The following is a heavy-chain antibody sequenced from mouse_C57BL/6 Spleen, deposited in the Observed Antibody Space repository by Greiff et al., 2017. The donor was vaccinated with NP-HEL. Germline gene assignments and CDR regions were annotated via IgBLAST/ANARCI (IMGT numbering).Heavy chain of an antibody. Sequence: VQLQQSGPELVKPGASVKISCKASGYSFTGYYMNWVKQSPEKSLEWIGEINPSTGGTTYNQKFKAKATLTVDKSSSTAYMQLKSLTSEDSAVYYCARPDYDTYYWGQGTTLTVSS. CDR2: INPSTGGT. CDR3: ARPDYDTYY. D-gene: IGHD2-4*01. V-gene: IGHV1-42*01. CDR1: GYSFTGYY. J-gene: IGHJ2*01.